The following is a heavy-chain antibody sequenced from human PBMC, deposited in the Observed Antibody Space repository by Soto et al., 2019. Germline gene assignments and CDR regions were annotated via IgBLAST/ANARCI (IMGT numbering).Heavy chain of an antibody. V-gene: IGHV3-23*01. Sequence: GGSLRLSCAASGFTFSSYAMSWVRQAPGKGLEWVSAISGSGGSTYYADSVKGRFTISRDNSKNTLYLQVNSLRAEDTAVYYCAKIGSSSWYQFDYWGQGTLVTVSS. CDR2: ISGSGGST. J-gene: IGHJ4*02. CDR1: GFTFSSYA. CDR3: AKIGSSSWYQFDY. D-gene: IGHD6-13*01.